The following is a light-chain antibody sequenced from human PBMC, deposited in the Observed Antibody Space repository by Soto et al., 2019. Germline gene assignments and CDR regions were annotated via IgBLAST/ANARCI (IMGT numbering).Light chain of an antibody. CDR2: KAS. CDR3: QQHNSYSTWT. CDR1: QSISSS. Sequence: DIQMPQSNSTQSASVVYRLTITCRESQSISSSLAWYQQKPGKAPKLLIYKASSLESGVPSRFSCSGSGTEFTLTISSLQPDDFATYYCQQHNSYSTWTFGQGTRVDIK. V-gene: IGKV1-5*03. J-gene: IGKJ1*01.